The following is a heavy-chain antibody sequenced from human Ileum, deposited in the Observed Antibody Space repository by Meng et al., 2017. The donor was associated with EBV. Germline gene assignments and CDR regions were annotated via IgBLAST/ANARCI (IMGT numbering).Heavy chain of an antibody. J-gene: IGHJ4*02. CDR2: INPSEGT. Sequence: QGQLNQGGDRLLKPSETLSLTCAVYGGSFTDYYWTWIRQPPGKGLEWIGEINPSEGTNYNPSLKSRVTISVDTSKNQFSLKMNSLTAADTAIYYCARRGSYGGGCDYWGQGTLVTASS. D-gene: IGHD1-26*01. CDR3: ARRGSYGGGCDY. V-gene: IGHV4-34*01. CDR1: GGSFTDYY.